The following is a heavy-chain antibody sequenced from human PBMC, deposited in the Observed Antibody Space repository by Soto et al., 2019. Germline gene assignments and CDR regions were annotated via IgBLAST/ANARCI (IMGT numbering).Heavy chain of an antibody. V-gene: IGHV4-30-4*01. CDR2: IYYTGST. CDR1: GDSISSGDYY. CDR3: ATSDATGHRF. D-gene: IGHD2-15*01. J-gene: IGHJ4*02. Sequence: SETLSLTCSVSGDSISSGDYYWSWIRQPPGKGLEWIGYIYYTGSTYYNPSLGSRLIISVDTSKNHFSLRLTSLTAADAAVYYCATSDATGHRFWRQGALVTVSS.